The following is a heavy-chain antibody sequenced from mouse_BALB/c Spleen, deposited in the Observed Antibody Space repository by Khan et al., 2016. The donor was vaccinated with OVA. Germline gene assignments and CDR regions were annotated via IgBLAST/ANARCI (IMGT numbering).Heavy chain of an antibody. CDR3: ARTGYYGSSYYFAY. D-gene: IGHD1-1*01. Sequence: VQLQESGPELVKPGASVKVSCKASGYSFTDYNMFWVKQSHGKSLEWIGYIDPYNGGTSYNQKFKGKATLTADKSSSTAFMHLSSLTSEDSAVFDCARTGYYGSSYYFAYWGQGTTLTVSS. J-gene: IGHJ2*01. CDR1: GYSFTDYN. V-gene: IGHV1S135*01. CDR2: IDPYNGGT.